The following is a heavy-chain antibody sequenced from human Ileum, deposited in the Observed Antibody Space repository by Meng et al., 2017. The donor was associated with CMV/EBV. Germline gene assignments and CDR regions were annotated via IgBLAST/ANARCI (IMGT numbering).Heavy chain of an antibody. CDR2: IKVNSGDT. J-gene: IGHJ5*02. CDR1: GYSFTDYY. D-gene: IGHD2-21*01. V-gene: IGHV1-2*02. Sequence: ASVKVSCKASGYSFTDYYIHWVRQAPGQGLEWMGWIKVNSGDTRYAPKFQGRVTMTRDTSIDTAYMELNSLKSDDMAVYYCARDPGCDDPTCYGIGWDLWGQGTLVTVSS. CDR3: ARDPGCDDPTCYGIGWDL.